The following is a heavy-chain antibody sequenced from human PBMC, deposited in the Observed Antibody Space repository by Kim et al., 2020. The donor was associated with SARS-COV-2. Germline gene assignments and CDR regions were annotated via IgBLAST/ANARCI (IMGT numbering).Heavy chain of an antibody. CDR1: GGSISSYY. V-gene: IGHV4-59*13. Sequence: SETLSLTCTVSGGSISSYYWSWIRQPPGKGLEWIGYIYYSGSTNYNPSLKSRVTISVDTSKNQFSLKLSSVTAADTAVYYCARAYSSSWYPGYFDYWGQGTLVTVSS. CDR2: IYYSGST. D-gene: IGHD6-13*01. J-gene: IGHJ4*02. CDR3: ARAYSSSWYPGYFDY.